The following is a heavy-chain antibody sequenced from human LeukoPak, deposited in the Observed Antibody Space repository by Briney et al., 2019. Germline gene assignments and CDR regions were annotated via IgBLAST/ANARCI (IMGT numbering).Heavy chain of an antibody. V-gene: IGHV4-59*08. D-gene: IGHD1-26*01. J-gene: IGHJ4*02. Sequence: SETLSLTCTVSGGSISSYYWSWVRLPPGKGLEWIGYIYYSGSTNYNPSLKSRVTISVDTSKNQFSLQLSSVTAADTAMYYCARSGTVGAMPVWGQGTLVTVSS. CDR3: ARSGTVGAMPV. CDR2: IYYSGST. CDR1: GGSISSYY.